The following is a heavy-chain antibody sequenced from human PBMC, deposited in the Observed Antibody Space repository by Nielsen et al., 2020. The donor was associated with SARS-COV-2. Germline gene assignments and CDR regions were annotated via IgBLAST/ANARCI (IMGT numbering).Heavy chain of an antibody. V-gene: IGHV4-39*01. D-gene: IGHD3-3*01. Sequence: WIRQPPGKGLEWIGYIYYSGSTYYNPSLKSRVTISVDTSKNQFSLKLSSVTAADTAMYYCARHCIRSITIFGVVIPEGGMDVWGQGTTVTVSS. J-gene: IGHJ6*02. CDR3: ARHCIRSITIFGVVIPEGGMDV. CDR2: IYYSGST.